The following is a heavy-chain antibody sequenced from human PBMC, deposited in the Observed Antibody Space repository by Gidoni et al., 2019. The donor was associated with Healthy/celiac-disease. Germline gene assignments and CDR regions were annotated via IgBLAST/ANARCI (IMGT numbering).Heavy chain of an antibody. CDR1: GFTSSSYS. CDR2: IRSSSSTI. CDR3: AGGPPDIVVVVAADWFDP. J-gene: IGHJ5*02. V-gene: IGHV3-48*01. D-gene: IGHD2-15*01. Sequence: VQHGGSLRLPCAASGFTSSSYSMTWVRQAPGKGLVWVSYIRSSSSTIYDADSVKGRFTISRDNAKNSLYLQMNSLRAEDTAVYYCAGGPPDIVVVVAADWFDPWGQGTLVTVSS.